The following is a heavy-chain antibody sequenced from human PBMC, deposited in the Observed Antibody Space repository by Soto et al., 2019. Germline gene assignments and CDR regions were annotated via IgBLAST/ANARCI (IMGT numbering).Heavy chain of an antibody. V-gene: IGHV4-31*03. CDR2: IYYSGST. J-gene: IGHJ4*02. Sequence: QVQLQESGPGLVKPSQTLSLTCTVSGGSISSGGYYWSWIRQHPGKGLEWIGYIYYSGSTYYNPPLKSRVTISVDTSKNQFSRKLSSVTAADTAVYYCARSSTSANYFDYWGQGTLVTVSS. D-gene: IGHD2-2*01. CDR3: ARSSTSANYFDY. CDR1: GGSISSGGYY.